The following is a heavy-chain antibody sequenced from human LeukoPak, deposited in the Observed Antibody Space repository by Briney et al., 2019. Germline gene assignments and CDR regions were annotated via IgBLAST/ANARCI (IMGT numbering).Heavy chain of an antibody. D-gene: IGHD3-22*01. J-gene: IGHJ5*02. CDR2: ISYSGST. CDR1: GASVSSDGHC. CDR3: ARALRMIVMAKGYNWFDP. V-gene: IGHV4-31*03. Sequence: SQTLSLTCTVSGASVSSDGHCWTWIRQHPGKGLEWIGYISYSGSTNYNPSLRSRVTMSVDTSENQFSLKLTSVTAADTAVYYCARALRMIVMAKGYNWFDPWGQGTLVTVSS.